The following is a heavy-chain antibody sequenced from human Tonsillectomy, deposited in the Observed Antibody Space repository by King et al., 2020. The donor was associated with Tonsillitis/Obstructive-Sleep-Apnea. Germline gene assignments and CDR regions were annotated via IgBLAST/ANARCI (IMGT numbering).Heavy chain of an antibody. CDR3: ARPQFSGRGWFDP. D-gene: IGHD1-26*01. Sequence: DVQLVESGAEVKKPGESLKISCKGSGYSFTSYYIGWVRQMPGKGLEWMGAINPGNSITKYSPSFQGQVTISADKSISTAYLQWSSLKAPDTAMYYCARPQFSGRGWFDPWGQGTLVTVSS. CDR2: INPGNSIT. V-gene: IGHV5-51*01. CDR1: GYSFTSYY. J-gene: IGHJ5*02.